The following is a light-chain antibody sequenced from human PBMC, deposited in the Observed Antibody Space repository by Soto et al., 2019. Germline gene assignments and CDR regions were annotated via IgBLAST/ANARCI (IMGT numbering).Light chain of an antibody. J-gene: IGLJ1*01. CDR2: DNS. Sequence: QSVLTQPPSVSGAPGQRVTISCTGSISNIGAGYDVHWYQHLPGTVPKLLIYDNSNRPSGVPDRFSGSKSGTSASLAITGLQAEDEADYYCQSYDSSLSVLYVFGTGTKVTVL. CDR1: ISNIGAGYD. CDR3: QSYDSSLSVLYV. V-gene: IGLV1-40*01.